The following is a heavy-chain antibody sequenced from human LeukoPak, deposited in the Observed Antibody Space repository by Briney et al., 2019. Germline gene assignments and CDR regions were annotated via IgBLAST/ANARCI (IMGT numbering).Heavy chain of an antibody. CDR2: ISGSDGST. Sequence: PGGSLRLSCAASGFTISSNYMSWVRQAPGKGLEWVSGISGSDGSTYYADSVKGRFTISRDNSKNTLYLQMNSLRAEDTAVYYCAKDIKYYYYMDVWDKGTTVTISS. V-gene: IGHV3-23*01. J-gene: IGHJ6*03. CDR1: GFTISSNY. CDR3: AKDIKYYYYMDV.